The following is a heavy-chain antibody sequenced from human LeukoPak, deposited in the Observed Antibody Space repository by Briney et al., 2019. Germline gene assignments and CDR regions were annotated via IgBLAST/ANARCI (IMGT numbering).Heavy chain of an antibody. CDR2: IYYSGST. V-gene: IGHV4-39*01. CDR1: GGSISSSYYY. Sequence: SETLSLTCTVSGGSISSSYYYWGWIRQPPGKGLEWIGTIYYSGSTYYNPSLKSRVTISVDTSKNQFSLKLSSVTAPDTAVYYCAKHEDRNWDFDNWGQGTLVTVSS. CDR3: AKHEDRNWDFDN. J-gene: IGHJ4*02. D-gene: IGHD1-1*01.